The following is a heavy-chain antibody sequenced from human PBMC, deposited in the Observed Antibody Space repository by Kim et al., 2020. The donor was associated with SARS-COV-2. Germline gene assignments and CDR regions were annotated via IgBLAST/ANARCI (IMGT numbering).Heavy chain of an antibody. V-gene: IGHV3-48*02. Sequence: GGSLRLFCATSGFTFSAYDMNWVRQAPGKGLEWLSFITKSSTTIYYADSVEGRFTISRDNAKNSLFLQMNSLRDEDTALYYCVRERMGGAFDIWGQGTMV. CDR2: ITKSSTTI. D-gene: IGHD3-16*01. CDR1: GFTFSAYD. J-gene: IGHJ3*02. CDR3: VRERMGGAFDI.